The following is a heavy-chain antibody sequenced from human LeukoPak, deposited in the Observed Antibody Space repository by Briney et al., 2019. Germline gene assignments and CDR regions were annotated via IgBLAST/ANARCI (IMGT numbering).Heavy chain of an antibody. J-gene: IGHJ3*02. V-gene: IGHV4-34*01. CDR2: INHSGST. CDR1: GGSFSGYY. D-gene: IGHD3-22*01. Sequence: SETLSLTCAVYGGSFSGYYWSWIRQPPGKGLEWIGEINHSGSTNYNPSLKSRVTISVDTSRNQFSLKLSSVTAADTAVYYCARASLYYYDSSGYYETGAFDIWGQGTMVTVSS. CDR3: ARASLYYYDSSGYYETGAFDI.